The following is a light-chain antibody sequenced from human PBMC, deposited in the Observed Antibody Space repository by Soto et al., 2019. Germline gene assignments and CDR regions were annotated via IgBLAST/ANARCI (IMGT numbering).Light chain of an antibody. CDR1: QSGSSSTY. J-gene: IGKJ2*01. CDR2: GAS. V-gene: IGKV3-20*01. Sequence: ESVLTQSPGTLSLSPGERATLSCRASQSGSSSTYLAWYQQKPGQAPRLLIYGASSRATGIPDRFSGSESGTDFTLPISRLEPEDFAVYYCHHYGSSPSYTFGEGTKLEIK. CDR3: HHYGSSPSYT.